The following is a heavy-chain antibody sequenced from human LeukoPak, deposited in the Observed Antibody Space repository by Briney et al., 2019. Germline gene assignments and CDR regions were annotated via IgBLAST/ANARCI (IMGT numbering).Heavy chain of an antibody. V-gene: IGHV3-23*01. D-gene: IGHD2-8*02. Sequence: GGSLRLSCVASGFTFSNHAMTWVRQAPGKGLEWVPAISADAVDTFYAPSVKGRFTIPRDNSKNTLYLQINSLRAEDTAMYYCAKDVWWSVSWGQGTLVTVSS. CDR3: AKDVWWSVS. J-gene: IGHJ5*02. CDR1: GFTFSNHA. CDR2: ISADAVDT.